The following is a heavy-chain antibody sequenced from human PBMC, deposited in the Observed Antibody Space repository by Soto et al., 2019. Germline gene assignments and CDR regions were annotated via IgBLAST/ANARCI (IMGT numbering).Heavy chain of an antibody. Sequence: EVQLLESGGGLVQPGGSLRLSCAASGFTFSSYAMRRVRQAPVKGLEWVSAISGSGDSTYYADSVKGRFTISRDNSKNTLYLQMNSLRAEDTVVYYSARRGSGSYYDYWGQGTLVTVSS. V-gene: IGHV3-23*01. D-gene: IGHD1-26*01. J-gene: IGHJ4*02. CDR1: GFTFSSYA. CDR3: ARRGSGSYYDY. CDR2: ISGSGDST.